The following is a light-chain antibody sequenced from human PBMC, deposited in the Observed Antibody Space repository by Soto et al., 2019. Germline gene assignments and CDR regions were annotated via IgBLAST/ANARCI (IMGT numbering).Light chain of an antibody. CDR2: EVT. CDR1: SGDVGGYDY. V-gene: IGLV2-8*01. J-gene: IGLJ2*01. Sequence: QSALTQPPSASGSPGQSVTISCTGTSGDVGGYDYVSWYQQHPGKAPKLMIYEVTKRPLGVPDRFSGSKSGNTASLTVSGLQAEDEADYYCQSYDSNLSGSLFGGGTKLTVL. CDR3: QSYDSNLSGSL.